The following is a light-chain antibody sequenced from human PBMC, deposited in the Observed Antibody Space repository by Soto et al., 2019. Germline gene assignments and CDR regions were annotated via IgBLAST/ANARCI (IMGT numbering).Light chain of an antibody. CDR1: QSIRSW. J-gene: IGKJ1*01. Sequence: DIQMTQSPSTLSASVGDRVTITCRASQSIRSWLAWYQQKPGKAPKLLIYKASSLESGVPSRFSGSGSGTEFTLTISSLQPDDFATYYCQQYNSYSRTWTFGQGTKVEIK. CDR2: KAS. CDR3: QQYNSYSRTWT. V-gene: IGKV1-5*03.